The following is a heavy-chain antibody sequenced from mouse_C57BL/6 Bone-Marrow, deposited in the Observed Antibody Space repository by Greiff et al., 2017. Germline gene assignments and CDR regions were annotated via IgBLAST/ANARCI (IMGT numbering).Heavy chain of an antibody. Sequence: EVKLMESGGGLVQPGGSLKLSCAASGFTFSDYYMYWVRQTPEKRLEWVAYISNGGGSTYYPDTVKGRFTISRDNAKNTLYLQMSRLKSEDTAMYYCARQGDYDSFAYWGQGTLVTVSA. CDR2: ISNGGGST. CDR1: GFTFSDYY. J-gene: IGHJ3*01. CDR3: ARQGDYDSFAY. D-gene: IGHD2-4*01. V-gene: IGHV5-12*01.